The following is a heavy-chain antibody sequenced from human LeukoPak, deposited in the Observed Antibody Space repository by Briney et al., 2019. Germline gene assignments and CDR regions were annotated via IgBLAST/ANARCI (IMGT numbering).Heavy chain of an antibody. Sequence: GGSLRLSCAASGFTFSNAWMGWVRQAPGKGLEWVSTISGSGGSTYYADSLKGRFTISRGNAKNSLYLNIHSLRAEDTAVYYCARDRADPDYGDYVFAYWGQGTLVTVSS. J-gene: IGHJ4*02. CDR2: ISGSGGST. V-gene: IGHV3-21*01. CDR1: GFTFSNAW. D-gene: IGHD4-17*01. CDR3: ARDRADPDYGDYVFAY.